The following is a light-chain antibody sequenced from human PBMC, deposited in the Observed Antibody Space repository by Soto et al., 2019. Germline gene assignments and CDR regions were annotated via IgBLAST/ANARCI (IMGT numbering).Light chain of an antibody. V-gene: IGKV3-15*01. J-gene: IGKJ2*01. CDR3: QQYYNWPPYT. Sequence: EIVMTQSPATLSVSPGERATLSCRASQSVSSNLAWYQQKPGQAPRLLMYGASTRATGIPARFSGSGSGTEFTLTISSLQSEDFAVYFCQQYYNWPPYTFGQGTTLEIK. CDR2: GAS. CDR1: QSVSSN.